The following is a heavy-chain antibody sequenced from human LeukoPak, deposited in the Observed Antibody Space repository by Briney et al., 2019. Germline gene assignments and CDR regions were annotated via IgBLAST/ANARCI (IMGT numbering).Heavy chain of an antibody. CDR3: ARGYYDFWSGSDPNFDY. D-gene: IGHD3-3*01. J-gene: IGHJ4*02. CDR2: INPNSGGT. Sequence: ASVKVSCTASGYTFTGYYMHWVRQAPGQGLEWMGWINPNSGGTNYAQKFQGRVTMTRDTSISTAYMELSRLRSDDTAVYYCARGYYDFWSGSDPNFDYWGQGTLVTVSS. V-gene: IGHV1-2*02. CDR1: GYTFTGYY.